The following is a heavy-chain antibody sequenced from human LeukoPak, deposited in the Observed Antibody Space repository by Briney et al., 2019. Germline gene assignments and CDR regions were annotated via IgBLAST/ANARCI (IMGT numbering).Heavy chain of an antibody. CDR3: ARKESGWYFDY. V-gene: IGHV4-38-2*02. CDR2: INHSGST. Sequence: SETLSLTCTVSGYSISSGYYWGWIRQPPGKGLEWIGEINHSGSTNYNPSLKSRVTISVDTSKNQFSLKLSSVTAADTAVYYCARKESGWYFDYWGQGTLVTVSS. D-gene: IGHD6-19*01. CDR1: GYSISSGYY. J-gene: IGHJ4*02.